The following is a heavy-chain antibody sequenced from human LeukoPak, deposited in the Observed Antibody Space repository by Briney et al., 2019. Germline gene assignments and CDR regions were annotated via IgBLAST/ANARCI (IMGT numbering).Heavy chain of an antibody. V-gene: IGHV3-23*01. D-gene: IGHD3-10*01. CDR3: AKSAHLRITMVRGVIPYFDY. J-gene: IGHJ4*02. Sequence: RGSLRLSCAASGFTFSSYAMSWVRQAPGKGLEWVSAISGSGGSTYYADSVKGRFTISRDNSKNTLYLQMNSLRAEDTAVYYCAKSAHLRITMVRGVIPYFDYWGQGTLVTVSS. CDR2: ISGSGGST. CDR1: GFTFSSYA.